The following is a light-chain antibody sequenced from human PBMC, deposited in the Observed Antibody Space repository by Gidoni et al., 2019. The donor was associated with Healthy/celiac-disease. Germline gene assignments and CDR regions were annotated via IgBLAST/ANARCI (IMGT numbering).Light chain of an antibody. V-gene: IGLV2-23*03. CDR3: CSYAGSSTFKV. J-gene: IGLJ2*01. CDR1: SSDVGSYNL. CDR2: EGS. Sequence: QSALTQPASVSGSPGQSITSSCTGTSSDVGSYNLVSWYQQHPGKAPNLMIYEGSKRPSGVSNRFSGSKSGNTASLTISGLQAEDEADYYCCSYAGSSTFKVFGGGTKLTVL.